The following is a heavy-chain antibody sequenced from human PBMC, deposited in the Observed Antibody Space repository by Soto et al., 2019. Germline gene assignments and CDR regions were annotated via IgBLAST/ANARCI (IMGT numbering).Heavy chain of an antibody. CDR3: AREAGMVRGVIIDY. Sequence: GGSLRLSCAASGFTFSSYSMNWVRQAPGKGLEWVSSISSSSSYIYYADSVKGRFTISRDSAKNSLYLQMNSLRAEDTAVYYCAREAGMVRGVIIDYWGQGTLVTVSS. J-gene: IGHJ4*02. V-gene: IGHV3-21*01. CDR1: GFTFSSYS. CDR2: ISSSSSYI. D-gene: IGHD3-10*01.